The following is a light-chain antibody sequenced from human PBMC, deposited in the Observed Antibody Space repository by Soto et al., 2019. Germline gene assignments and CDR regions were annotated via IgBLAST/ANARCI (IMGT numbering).Light chain of an antibody. Sequence: DIQMTQSPSSVSASVGDRVTITCRASQGISSWLAWYQQKPGKAPQLLIYAASSLQSGVPSRFSGSRSGPDFPLTINSLHPEEFATYYCQQANSFPRTFGKGTKVEIK. CDR2: AAS. CDR1: QGISSW. J-gene: IGKJ1*01. V-gene: IGKV1-12*01. CDR3: QQANSFPRT.